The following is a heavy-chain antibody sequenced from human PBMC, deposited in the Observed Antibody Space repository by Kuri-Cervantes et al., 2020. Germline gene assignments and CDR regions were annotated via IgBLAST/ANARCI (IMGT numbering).Heavy chain of an antibody. CDR1: GYTFTSYG. D-gene: IGHD6-13*01. CDR2: ISAYNGNT. CDR3: ARDLTTWAAEPPLYYFGMDV. Sequence: ASVKVSCKASGYTFTSYGISWVRQAPGQGLEWMGWISAYNGNTNYTQKLQGRVTMTTDKSTSTAYMELRSLISDDTAVYYCARDLTTWAAEPPLYYFGMDVWGQGTTVTVSS. J-gene: IGHJ6*02. V-gene: IGHV1-18*01.